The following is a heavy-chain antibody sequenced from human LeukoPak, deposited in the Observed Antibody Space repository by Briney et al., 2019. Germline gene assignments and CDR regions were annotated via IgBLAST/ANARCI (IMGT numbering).Heavy chain of an antibody. D-gene: IGHD6-13*01. Sequence: PGRSLRRSCSASGFTCSSYAMHWVRQAPGKGLEWVAVISYDGSNKYYADSVKGRFTISRDNSKNTLYLQMNSLRAEDTAVYYCARSQQLVEGDYFDYWGQGTLVTVSS. CDR3: ARSQQLVEGDYFDY. CDR1: GFTCSSYA. V-gene: IGHV3-30*04. J-gene: IGHJ4*02. CDR2: ISYDGSNK.